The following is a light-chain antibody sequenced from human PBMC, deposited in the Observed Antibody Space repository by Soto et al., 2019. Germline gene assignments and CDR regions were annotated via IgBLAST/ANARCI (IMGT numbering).Light chain of an antibody. CDR2: KAS. CDR1: QSISTW. V-gene: IGKV1-5*03. CDR3: QQYDDYSWT. Sequence: DIQMTQSPSTLSASVGDRVTITCRASQSISTWLAWYQQKPGKAPNLLIYKASTLESGVPSRFSGSGSGTEFTLTISSLPPDDFATYYCQQYDDYSWTFGQGTKVEIK. J-gene: IGKJ1*01.